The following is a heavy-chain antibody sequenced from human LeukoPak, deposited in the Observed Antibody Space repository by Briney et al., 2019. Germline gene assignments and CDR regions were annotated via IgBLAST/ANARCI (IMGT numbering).Heavy chain of an antibody. CDR1: GFTFSSYG. V-gene: IGHV3-30*02. Sequence: GGSLRLSCAASGFTFSSYGMHWVRQAPGKGLEWVAFIRYDGSNKYYADSVKGRFTISRDNAKNTLYLQMNSLRAEDTAVYYCARGKRRGIAAAGTVNWGQGTLVTVSS. D-gene: IGHD6-13*01. CDR3: ARGKRRGIAAAGTVN. CDR2: IRYDGSNK. J-gene: IGHJ4*02.